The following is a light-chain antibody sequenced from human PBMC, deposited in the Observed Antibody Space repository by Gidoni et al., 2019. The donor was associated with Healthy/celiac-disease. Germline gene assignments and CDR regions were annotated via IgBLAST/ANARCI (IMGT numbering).Light chain of an antibody. CDR2: QDS. CDR1: KLGDKY. CDR3: QAWDSSTVV. Sequence: SYEPTQPPPVPVSPGQTASITCSGDKLGDKYACWYQQKPGQSPVLVIYQDSKRPSGIPERFSGSNSGNTATLTISGTQAMDEADYYCQAWDSSTVVFGGGTKLTVL. J-gene: IGLJ2*01. V-gene: IGLV3-1*01.